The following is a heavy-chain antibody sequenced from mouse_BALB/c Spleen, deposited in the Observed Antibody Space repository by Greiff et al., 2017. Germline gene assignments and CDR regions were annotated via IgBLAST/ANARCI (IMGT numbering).Heavy chain of an antibody. V-gene: IGHV5-12-2*01. CDR2: ISNGGGST. D-gene: IGHD2-1*01. CDR1: GFTFSSYT. J-gene: IGHJ3*01. CDR3: ARPGNSAWFAY. Sequence: EVKLVESGGGLVQPGGSLKLSCAASGFTFSSYTMSWVRQTPEKRLEWVAYISNGGGSTYYPDTVKGRFTISRDNAKNTLYLQMSSLKSEDTAMYYCARPGNSAWFAYWGQGTLVTVSA.